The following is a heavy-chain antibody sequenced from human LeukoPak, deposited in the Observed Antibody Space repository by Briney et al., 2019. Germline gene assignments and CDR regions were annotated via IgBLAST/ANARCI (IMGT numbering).Heavy chain of an antibody. CDR3: AKSLVVVPAANPRAYFDY. Sequence: GGSLRLSCAASGFTFSSYAMSWVRQAPGKGLERVSAISGSGGSTYYADSVKGRFTISRDNSKNTLYLQMNSLRAEDTAVYYCAKSLVVVPAANPRAYFDYWGQGTLVTVSS. CDR1: GFTFSSYA. V-gene: IGHV3-23*01. J-gene: IGHJ4*02. CDR2: ISGSGGST. D-gene: IGHD2-2*01.